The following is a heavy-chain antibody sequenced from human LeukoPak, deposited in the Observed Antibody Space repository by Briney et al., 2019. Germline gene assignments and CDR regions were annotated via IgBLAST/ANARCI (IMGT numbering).Heavy chain of an antibody. Sequence: SETLYLTCTVSGGSISSYYWSWIRQPPGKGLEWIGYIYYSGSTNYNPSLKSRVTISVDTSKNQFSLKLSSVTAADTAVYYCAREIFGSSSWYEDYWGQGTLVTVSS. V-gene: IGHV4-59*01. CDR1: GGSISSYY. J-gene: IGHJ4*02. CDR2: IYYSGST. CDR3: AREIFGSSSWYEDY. D-gene: IGHD6-13*01.